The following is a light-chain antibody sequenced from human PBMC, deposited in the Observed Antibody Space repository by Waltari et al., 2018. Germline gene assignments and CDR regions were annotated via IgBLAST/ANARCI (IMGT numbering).Light chain of an antibody. CDR1: SNDLGTYNL. CDR2: EGT. Sequence: QSALTQPASVSGSPGQSITISCTGSSNDLGTYNLVSWYQQHPGKAPKLMIYEGTEWPSGCSNRFSGSKSGNTASLTISGLQAEDEADYYCCSYAGSTTFLYVFGTGTKVTVL. V-gene: IGLV2-23*01. J-gene: IGLJ1*01. CDR3: CSYAGSTTFLYV.